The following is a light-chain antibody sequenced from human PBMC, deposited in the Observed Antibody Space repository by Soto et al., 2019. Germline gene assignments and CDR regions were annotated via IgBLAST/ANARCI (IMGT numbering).Light chain of an antibody. CDR3: QQCSTSPLT. Sequence: EIVLTQSPGTLSLSPGERATLSCRASQSVEKNYLAWYQQKPGQAPRLLIYDASNRANGIPDRFSGSGSGTDFTLTISRLEPEDFAVYYCQQCSTSPLTCGGGTKVEIK. CDR2: DAS. CDR1: QSVEKNY. J-gene: IGKJ4*01. V-gene: IGKV3-20*01.